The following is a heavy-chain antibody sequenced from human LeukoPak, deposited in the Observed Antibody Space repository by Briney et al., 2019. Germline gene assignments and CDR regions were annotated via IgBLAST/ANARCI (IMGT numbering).Heavy chain of an antibody. CDR3: ARSQRGGSCYSCYYFDY. Sequence: GGSLRLSCAASGFTFSSYAMSWVRQAPGKGLEWVSAISGSGGSTYYADSVKGRFTVSRDNSKNTLYLQMNSLRAEDTAVYYCARSQRGGSCYSCYYFDYWGQGTLVTVSS. J-gene: IGHJ4*02. CDR1: GFTFSSYA. D-gene: IGHD2-15*01. V-gene: IGHV3-23*01. CDR2: ISGSGGST.